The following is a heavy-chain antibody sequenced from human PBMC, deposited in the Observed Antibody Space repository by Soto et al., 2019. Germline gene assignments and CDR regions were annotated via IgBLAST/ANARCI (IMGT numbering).Heavy chain of an antibody. J-gene: IGHJ3*02. V-gene: IGHV4-59*01. Sequence: SETLSLTCTVSGGSISSYYWSWIRQPPGKGLEWIGYIYYSGSTNYNPSLKSRVTISVDTSKNQFSLKLSSVTAADTAVYYCARGYCSGGSCYPIWGQGTMVTVSS. CDR1: GGSISSYY. CDR3: ARGYCSGGSCYPI. D-gene: IGHD2-15*01. CDR2: IYYSGST.